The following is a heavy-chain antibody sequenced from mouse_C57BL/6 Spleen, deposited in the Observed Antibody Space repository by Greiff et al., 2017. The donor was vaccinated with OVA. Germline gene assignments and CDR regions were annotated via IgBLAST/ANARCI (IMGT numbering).Heavy chain of an antibody. CDR1: GYSFTDYN. Sequence: VQLQQSGPELVKPGASVKISCKASGYSFTDYNMNWVKQSNGKSLEWIGVINPNYGTTSYNQKFKGKATLTVDQSSSTAYMQLNSLTAEDSAVYDCARARTGRYYAMDDWGQGTSVTVSS. J-gene: IGHJ4*01. V-gene: IGHV1-39*01. CDR3: ARARTGRYYAMDD. D-gene: IGHD4-1*01. CDR2: INPNYGTT.